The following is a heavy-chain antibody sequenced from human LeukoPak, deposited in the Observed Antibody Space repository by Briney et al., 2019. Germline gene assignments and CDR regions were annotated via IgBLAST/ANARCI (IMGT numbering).Heavy chain of an antibody. J-gene: IGHJ6*03. CDR2: ISSSGSTM. CDR1: GFTFSSYA. Sequence: GGSLRLSCAASGFTFSSYAMSWVRQAPGKGLEWVSAISSSGSTMYYADSVKGRFTISRDNAKNSLSLQMNSLRAEDTAVYYCARSPAGANYYLDVWGIGTTVTISS. V-gene: IGHV3-48*03. CDR3: ARSPAGANYYLDV. D-gene: IGHD1-14*01.